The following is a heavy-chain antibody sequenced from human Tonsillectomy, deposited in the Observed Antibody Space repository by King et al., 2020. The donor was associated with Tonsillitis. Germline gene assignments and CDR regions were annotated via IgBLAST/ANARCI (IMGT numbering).Heavy chain of an antibody. J-gene: IGHJ6*03. CDR2: IKSRTDGGTT. Sequence: DVQLVESGGGLEKPGGSLRLSCAASGFTFSNAWMNWVRQAPGKGLEWVGRIKSRTDGGTTDYAAPVKGRFTFSRDDSKNTLYLQMNGLKTEDTAVYYCTTGTAVGNYYYYYYMDVWGTGTTVTVSS. D-gene: IGHD6-19*01. CDR3: TTGTAVGNYYYYYYMDV. CDR1: GFTFSNAW. V-gene: IGHV3-15*07.